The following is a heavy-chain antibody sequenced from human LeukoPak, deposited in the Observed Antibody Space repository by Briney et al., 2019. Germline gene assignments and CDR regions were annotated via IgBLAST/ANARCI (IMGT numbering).Heavy chain of an antibody. V-gene: IGHV3-30-3*01. J-gene: IGHJ3*02. CDR2: ISYDGSNK. CDR3: ARDDPLFNAFDI. CDR1: GFTFSSYA. Sequence: PGRSLRLSCAASGFTFSSYAMHWVRQAPGKGLEWVAVISYDGSNKYYADSVKGRLTISRDNSKNTLYLQMNSLRAEDTAVYYCARDDPLFNAFDIWGQGTMVTVSS.